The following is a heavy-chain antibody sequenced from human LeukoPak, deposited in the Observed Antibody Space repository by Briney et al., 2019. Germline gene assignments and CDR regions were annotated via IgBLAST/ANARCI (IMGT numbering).Heavy chain of an antibody. J-gene: IGHJ3*02. Sequence: SETLSLTCTVSGGSISSYYWSWIRQPPGKGLEWIGYIYYSGSTNYNPSLKSRVTTSVDTSKNQFSLKLSSVTAADTAVYYCARRGTLGAFDIWGQGTMVTVSS. D-gene: IGHD1-1*01. V-gene: IGHV4-59*01. CDR1: GGSISSYY. CDR2: IYYSGST. CDR3: ARRGTLGAFDI.